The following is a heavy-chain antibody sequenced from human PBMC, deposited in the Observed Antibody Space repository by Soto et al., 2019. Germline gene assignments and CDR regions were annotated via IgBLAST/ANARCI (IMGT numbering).Heavy chain of an antibody. CDR3: ARAAGGGNPNDAFDI. V-gene: IGHV3-48*02. J-gene: IGHJ3*02. Sequence: EVQLVESGGGLVQPGGSLRLSCAASGFTFSSYSMNWVRQAPGKGLEWVSYISSSSSTIYYADFVKGRFTISRDNAKNSLYLQMNSLRDEDTAVYYCARAAGGGNPNDAFDIWGQGTMVTVSS. D-gene: IGHD6-19*01. CDR1: GFTFSSYS. CDR2: ISSSSSTI.